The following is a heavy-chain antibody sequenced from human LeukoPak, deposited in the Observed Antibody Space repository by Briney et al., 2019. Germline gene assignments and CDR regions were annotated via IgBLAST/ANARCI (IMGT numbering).Heavy chain of an antibody. CDR1: GFTFNTYG. Sequence: GGSLRLSCAASGFTFNTYGMHWVRQAPGKGLEWVAVISYDGSSKYYADSVKGRFTISRDNSKNTLYPQMNSLKIEDTAVYYCADESGFDYWGQGTLVTVSS. J-gene: IGHJ4*02. CDR3: ADESGFDY. D-gene: IGHD3-10*01. V-gene: IGHV3-30*03. CDR2: ISYDGSSK.